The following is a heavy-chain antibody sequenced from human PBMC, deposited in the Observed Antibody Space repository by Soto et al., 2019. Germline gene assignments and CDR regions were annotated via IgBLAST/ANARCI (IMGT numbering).Heavy chain of an antibody. CDR1: GYTFTSYA. V-gene: IGHV1-3*01. D-gene: IGHD3-10*01. CDR2: INAGNGNT. CDR3: ASLMSSGYYYGMDV. J-gene: IGHJ6*02. Sequence: ASVKVSCKASGYTFTSYAMHWVRQAPGQRLEWMGWINAGNGNTKYSQKFQGRVTITADKSTSTAYMELSSLRSEDTAVYYCASLMSSGYYYGMDVWGQGTTVTVS.